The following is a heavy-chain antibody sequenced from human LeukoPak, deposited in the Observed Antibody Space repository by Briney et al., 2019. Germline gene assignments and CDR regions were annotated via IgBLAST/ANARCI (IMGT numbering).Heavy chain of an antibody. CDR2: VHYSGTT. Sequence: SETLSLTCTVSGGSINNYYWSRIRQPPGKGLEWIGYVHYSGTTSYNPSLKSRVTISVDTSKKYFSLMLSSVTAADTAVYYCARGGDGYNYADSWGQGTLVTVSS. D-gene: IGHD5-24*01. V-gene: IGHV4-59*01. CDR3: ARGGDGYNYADS. CDR1: GGSINNYY. J-gene: IGHJ4*02.